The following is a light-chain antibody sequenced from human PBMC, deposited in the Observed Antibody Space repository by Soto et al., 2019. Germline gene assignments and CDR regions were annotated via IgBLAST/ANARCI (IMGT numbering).Light chain of an antibody. J-gene: IGKJ1*01. CDR2: GVS. V-gene: IGKV3-20*01. Sequence: EIVLTQSPDTLSLSPGERATLSCRASQSIDSTHLVWYQQKPGQAPSLLIYGVSTRATGVPARFSGGGSGTDFTLTISRLEPEDFAVYYCQQYGSSARTFGQGTKVDIK. CDR1: QSIDSTH. CDR3: QQYGSSART.